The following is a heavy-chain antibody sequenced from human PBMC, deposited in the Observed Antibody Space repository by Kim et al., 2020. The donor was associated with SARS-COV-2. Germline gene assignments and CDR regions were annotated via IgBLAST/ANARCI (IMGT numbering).Heavy chain of an antibody. J-gene: IGHJ6*02. CDR2: INPSGGST. V-gene: IGHV1-46*01. Sequence: ASVKVSCKASGYTFTSYYMHWVRQAPGQGLEWMGIINPSGGSTSYAQKFQGRVTMTRDTSTSTVYMELSSLRSEDTAVYYCAIPGHGYYYGMDVWGQGTTVTVSS. CDR1: GYTFTSYY. CDR3: AIPGHGYYYGMDV. D-gene: IGHD2-2*02.